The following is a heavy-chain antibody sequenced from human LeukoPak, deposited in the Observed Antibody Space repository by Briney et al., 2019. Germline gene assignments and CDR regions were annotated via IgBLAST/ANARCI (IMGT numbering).Heavy chain of an antibody. Sequence: PGGSLRLSCAASGFTFSSYWMSWVRQAPGRGLERVANIKQDGSEKHYVDSVKGRFTISRDNAKNSLLLQMNSLRTEDTAVYYCARPGHSDAFDIWGQGTMVTVSS. J-gene: IGHJ3*02. CDR2: IKQDGSEK. D-gene: IGHD3-3*02. V-gene: IGHV3-7*01. CDR1: GFTFSSYW. CDR3: ARPGHSDAFDI.